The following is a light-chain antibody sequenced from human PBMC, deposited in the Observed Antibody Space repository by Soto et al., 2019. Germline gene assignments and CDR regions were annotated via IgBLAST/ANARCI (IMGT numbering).Light chain of an antibody. Sequence: DIQMTQSPSSLPASVGDRISITCRASQSISSYLSWYQQKPGKAPKLLIYGTSNLQSGVPSRFSGSGSGTEFTLTISSLQPDDFATYFCQQYSDYSRTFGQGTKVDIK. V-gene: IGKV1-39*01. CDR3: QQYSDYSRT. J-gene: IGKJ1*01. CDR2: GTS. CDR1: QSISSY.